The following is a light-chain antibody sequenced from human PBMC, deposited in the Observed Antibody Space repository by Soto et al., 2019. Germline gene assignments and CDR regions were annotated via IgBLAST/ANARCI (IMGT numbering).Light chain of an antibody. V-gene: IGLV2-8*01. CDR2: EVS. CDR3: SSYAGINNVRV. J-gene: IGLJ3*02. Sequence: QSALTQPPSASGSPGQSVTISCTGTSSDIGGYNYVSWYQQHPGKAPKLMIYEVSKRPSGVPDRFSGSKSGNTASLTVSGLQAEDDSDYYCSSYAGINNVRVFGGGTKLTVL. CDR1: SSDIGGYNY.